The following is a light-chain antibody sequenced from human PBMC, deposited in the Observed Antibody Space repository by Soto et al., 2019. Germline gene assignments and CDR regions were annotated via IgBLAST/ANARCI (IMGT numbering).Light chain of an antibody. CDR2: KAS. V-gene: IGKV1-5*03. CDR3: RQYVSYPVT. Sequence: DIQKTKYPSTLSATVGDRVTITCRASQSISNSLAWYQQKPGKAPNLLIYKASSLESGVPSRFSGSGSGTEFTLTISSLQPDDFATYYCRQYVSYPVTFGGGTKVEMK. CDR1: QSISNS. J-gene: IGKJ4*01.